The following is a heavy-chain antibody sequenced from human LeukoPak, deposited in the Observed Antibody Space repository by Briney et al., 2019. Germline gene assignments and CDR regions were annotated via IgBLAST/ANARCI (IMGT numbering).Heavy chain of an antibody. Sequence: GGSLRLSCAASGFTFSTYAMSWVRQAPGRGLEWVSTISGSGGSTYYADSVKGRFTISRDNSKNTLYLQMNSLRAEDTAVYYCARGGGYGMDVWGQGTTVTVSS. CDR2: ISGSGGST. CDR1: GFTFSTYA. CDR3: ARGGGYGMDV. V-gene: IGHV3-23*01. J-gene: IGHJ6*02. D-gene: IGHD3-16*01.